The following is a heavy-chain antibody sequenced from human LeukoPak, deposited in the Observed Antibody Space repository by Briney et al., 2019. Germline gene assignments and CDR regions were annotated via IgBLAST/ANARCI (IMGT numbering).Heavy chain of an antibody. J-gene: IGHJ5*02. D-gene: IGHD3-22*01. CDR2: ISNTGRAM. CDR1: GFTFSDYY. V-gene: IGHV3-11*01. CDR3: ASDSSGYFGP. Sequence: GGSLRLSCAASGFTFSDYYMNWIRQAPGKGLEWVSYISNTGRAMYYADSVKGRFTISRDNAKNSLYLQMNSLRAEDTAIYYCASDSSGYFGPWGPGTLVTVSS.